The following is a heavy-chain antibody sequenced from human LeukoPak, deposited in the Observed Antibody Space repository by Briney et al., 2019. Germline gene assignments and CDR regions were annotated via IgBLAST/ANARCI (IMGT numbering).Heavy chain of an antibody. CDR1: GFTFYSYW. J-gene: IGHJ4*02. D-gene: IGHD3-3*01. CDR2: IKHEGSEK. CDR3: ARLRFLASDY. V-gene: IGHV3-7*01. Sequence: PGGSLRLSCAASGFTFYSYWMTWVRQAPGKGLEWVANIKHEGSEKYYVDSVKGRFTISRDNAKNSLHLQMNSLRAEDTAIYYCARLRFLASDYWGQGTLVTVSS.